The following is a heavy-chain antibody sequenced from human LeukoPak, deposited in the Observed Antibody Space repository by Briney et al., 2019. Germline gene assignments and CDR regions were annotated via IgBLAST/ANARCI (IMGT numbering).Heavy chain of an antibody. Sequence: SETLSLTCAVYGGSFSGYYWSWIRQPPGKGLEWIGEINHSGSTYYNPSLKSRVTISVDTSKNQFSLKLSSVTAADTAVYYCASYTIFGVDRVDYYYYMDVWGKGTTVTVSS. V-gene: IGHV4-34*01. J-gene: IGHJ6*03. CDR2: INHSGST. CDR1: GGSFSGYY. D-gene: IGHD3-3*01. CDR3: ASYTIFGVDRVDYYYYMDV.